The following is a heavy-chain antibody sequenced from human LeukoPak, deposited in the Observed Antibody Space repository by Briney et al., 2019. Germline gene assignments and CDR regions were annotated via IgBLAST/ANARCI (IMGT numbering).Heavy chain of an antibody. D-gene: IGHD1-26*01. J-gene: IGHJ6*02. CDR2: IYYSGST. Sequence: SETLSLTCTVSGGSISSYYWSWIRQPPGKGLEWIGYIYYSGSTNYNPSLKSRVTISVDTSKNQFSLKLSSVTAADTAVYYCASSGSMAATYYYYGMDVWGQGTTVTVSS. CDR1: GGSISSYY. V-gene: IGHV4-59*12. CDR3: ASSGSMAATYYYYGMDV.